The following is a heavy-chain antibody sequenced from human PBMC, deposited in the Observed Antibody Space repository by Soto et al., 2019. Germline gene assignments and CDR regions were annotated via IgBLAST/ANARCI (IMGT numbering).Heavy chain of an antibody. CDR1: GGSFSGYY. J-gene: IGHJ5*02. CDR2: INHSGST. Sequence: SETLSLTCAVYGGSFSGYYWSWIRQPPGKGLEWIGEINHSGSTYYNPSLKSRVTISVDTSKIQFSLKLRSVTASDTAVYYCARVVVERPFYNWFDPWGQGTLVTVSS. D-gene: IGHD2-21*01. CDR3: ARVVVERPFYNWFDP. V-gene: IGHV4-34*01.